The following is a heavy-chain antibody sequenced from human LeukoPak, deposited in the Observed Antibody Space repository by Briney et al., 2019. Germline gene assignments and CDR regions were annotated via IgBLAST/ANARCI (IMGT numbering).Heavy chain of an antibody. CDR1: GGSFSGYY. Sequence: SETLSLTCAVYGGSFSGYYWSWIRQPPGKGLEWIGEINHSGSTNYNPSLKSRVTISVGTSKNQFSLKLSSVTAADTAVYYYASSGPAAKTYFDYWGQGTLVTVSS. CDR3: ASSGPAAKTYFDY. CDR2: INHSGST. V-gene: IGHV4-34*01. D-gene: IGHD2-2*01. J-gene: IGHJ4*02.